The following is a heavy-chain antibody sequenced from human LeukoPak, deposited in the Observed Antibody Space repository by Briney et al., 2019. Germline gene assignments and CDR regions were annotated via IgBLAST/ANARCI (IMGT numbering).Heavy chain of an antibody. J-gene: IGHJ6*03. CDR2: IYPGDSDT. Sequence: GESLKISCKGSGYSFTSYWIGWVRQMPGKGLEWMGIIYPGDSDTRYSPSFQGQVTISADKSISTAYLQWSSLKASDTAMYYCARRTRTMVRGVIRDYYYYMDVWGKGTTVTISS. D-gene: IGHD3-10*01. V-gene: IGHV5-51*01. CDR1: GYSFTSYW. CDR3: ARRTRTMVRGVIRDYYYYMDV.